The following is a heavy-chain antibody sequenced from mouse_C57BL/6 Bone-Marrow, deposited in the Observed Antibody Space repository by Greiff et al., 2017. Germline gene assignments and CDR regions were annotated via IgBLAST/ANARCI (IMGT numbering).Heavy chain of an antibody. J-gene: IGHJ1*03. CDR3: SYLGYIDV. CDR2: IDPANGNT. D-gene: IGHD6-5*01. V-gene: IGHV14-3*01. CDR1: GFNIKNTY. Sequence: EVQRVESVAELVRPGASVKLSCTASGFNIKNTYMHWVKQRPEQGLEWIGRIDPANGNTKYASKLQGKATITADTSSNTAYLQLSSQTSTDTAIYYCSYLGYIDVWGTGTTVTVSS.